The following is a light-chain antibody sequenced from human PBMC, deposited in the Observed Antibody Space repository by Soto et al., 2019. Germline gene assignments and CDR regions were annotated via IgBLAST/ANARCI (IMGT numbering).Light chain of an antibody. J-gene: IGLJ1*01. CDR1: SSNIGSYT. CDR2: SNN. V-gene: IGLV1-44*01. CDR3: AAWDDSLNGYV. Sequence: QSVLTQPPSASGTPGQRVTISCSGSSSNIGSYTVNWYQQLPGTAPKLLIYSNNQRPSGVPDRFSGSKSGTSASLAISGLQSEDEADYDCAAWDDSLNGYVFGTGTKLTVL.